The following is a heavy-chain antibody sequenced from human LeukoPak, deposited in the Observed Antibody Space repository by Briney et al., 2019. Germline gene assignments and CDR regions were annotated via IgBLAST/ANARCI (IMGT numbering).Heavy chain of an antibody. D-gene: IGHD3-22*01. V-gene: IGHV1-2*02. CDR2: INPNSGGT. Sequence: ASVKVSCKASGYTFTGYYMHWVRQSPGQGLEWMGWINPNSGGTNYAQKFQGRVTMTRDTSISTAYMELSRLRSDDTAVSYCARGGRGWLSPYYFDYWGQGTLVTVSS. CDR3: ARGGRGWLSPYYFDY. CDR1: GYTFTGYY. J-gene: IGHJ4*02.